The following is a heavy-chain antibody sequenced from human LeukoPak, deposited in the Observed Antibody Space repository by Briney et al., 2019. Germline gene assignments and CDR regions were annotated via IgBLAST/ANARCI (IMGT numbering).Heavy chain of an antibody. CDR3: AKDTEWELLFDY. J-gene: IGHJ4*02. Sequence: PGGSLRLSCAASGFTFSSYGMHWVRQAPGKGLEWVAVISYDGSNKYYADSVKGRFTISRDNSKNTLYLQMNSLRAEDTAVYYCAKDTEWELLFDYWGQGTLVTVSS. CDR2: ISYDGSNK. V-gene: IGHV3-30*18. D-gene: IGHD1-26*01. CDR1: GFTFSSYG.